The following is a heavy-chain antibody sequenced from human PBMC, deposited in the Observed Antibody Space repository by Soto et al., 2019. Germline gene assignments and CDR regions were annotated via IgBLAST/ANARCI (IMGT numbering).Heavy chain of an antibody. CDR3: AKGIAVALYNWFDP. Sequence: SLRLSCEVAGVSFNLADMSWVRQAPGKGLEWIAYISASGYTENYSDSVKGRFTISRDNSKNTLYLQMNSLRAEDMAVYYCAKGIAVALYNWFDPWGQGTLGTVSS. D-gene: IGHD6-19*01. V-gene: IGHV3-48*03. J-gene: IGHJ5*02. CDR2: ISASGYTE. CDR1: GVSFNLAD.